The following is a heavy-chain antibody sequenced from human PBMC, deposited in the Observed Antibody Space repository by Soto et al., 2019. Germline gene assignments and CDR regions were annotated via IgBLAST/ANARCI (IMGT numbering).Heavy chain of an antibody. CDR1: GGSVSSGAHY. D-gene: IGHD4-17*01. CDR3: ARAPDRTVAFDV. CDR2: IYYRGAT. J-gene: IGHJ4*02. V-gene: IGHV4-31*03. Sequence: SETLSLICTVSGGSVSSGAHYWSWIRQHPGKGLEWIGYIYYRGATYYNPSLRGRITISSDTSKNQFSLKLSSVTAADTAVYYCARAPDRTVAFDVWGQGTLVTVSS.